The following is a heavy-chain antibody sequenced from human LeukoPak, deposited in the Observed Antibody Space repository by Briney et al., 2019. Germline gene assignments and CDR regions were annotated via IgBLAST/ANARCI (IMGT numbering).Heavy chain of an antibody. Sequence: ASVKVSCKASGYTFTSYGISWVRQAPGQGLEWMGWISAYNGNTNYAQKLQGRVTMTTDTSTSIVYMELRSLRSDDTAVYYCAHINHLSYGMDVWGQGTTVTVSS. CDR3: AHINHLSYGMDV. D-gene: IGHD1-14*01. J-gene: IGHJ6*02. CDR1: GYTFTSYG. V-gene: IGHV1-18*04. CDR2: ISAYNGNT.